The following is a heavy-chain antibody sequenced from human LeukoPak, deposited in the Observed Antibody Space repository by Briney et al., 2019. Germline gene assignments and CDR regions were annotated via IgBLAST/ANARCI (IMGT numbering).Heavy chain of an antibody. CDR2: IYYSGST. D-gene: IGHD6-19*01. J-gene: IGHJ4*02. Sequence: SETLSLTCAVSGGSISSYYRSWIRQPPGKGLEWIGYIYYSGSTNYNPSLKSRVTISVDTSKNQFSLKLSSVTAADTAVYYCARQADPQHGAVAVHFDYWGQGTLVTVSS. CDR1: GGSISSYY. V-gene: IGHV4-59*08. CDR3: ARQADPQHGAVAVHFDY.